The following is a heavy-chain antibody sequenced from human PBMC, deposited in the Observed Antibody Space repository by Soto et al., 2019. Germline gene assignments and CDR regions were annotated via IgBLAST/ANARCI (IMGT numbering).Heavy chain of an antibody. Sequence: ESLKIYCKGSGYSFTSYEFPWVRGMPGKREGGRVGWDPLDPYTNFRSSFQGNVTISADKSISTAYLQSSSLKASDTALYYCASAVDYSASNGYYDHGAFDLWAYGRKVTVSS. V-gene: IGHV5-10-1*01. J-gene: IGHJ3*01. CDR1: GYSFTSYE. D-gene: IGHD3-22*01. CDR2: WDPLDPYT. CDR3: ASAVDYSASNGYYDHGAFDL.